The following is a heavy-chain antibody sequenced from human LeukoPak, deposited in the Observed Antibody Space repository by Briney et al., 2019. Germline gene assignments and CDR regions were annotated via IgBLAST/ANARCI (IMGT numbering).Heavy chain of an antibody. D-gene: IGHD6-19*01. CDR2: ISSSGSTI. CDR1: GFSFSSYE. Sequence: PGGSLRLSCAASGFSFSSYEMNWVRQAPGKGLEWVSYISSSGSTIHYAGSVKGRFTISRDNAKNSLYLQMNSLRDEDTAVYYCARGYSSSYWGQGTLVTVSS. J-gene: IGHJ4*02. CDR3: ARGYSSSY. V-gene: IGHV3-48*03.